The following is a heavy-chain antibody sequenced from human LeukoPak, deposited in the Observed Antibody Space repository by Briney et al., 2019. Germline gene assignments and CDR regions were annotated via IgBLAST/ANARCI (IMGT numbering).Heavy chain of an antibody. V-gene: IGHV4-34*01. CDR3: ARSQGVSRGVIKKDYYYYYGMDV. J-gene: IGHJ6*02. D-gene: IGHD3-10*01. CDR1: GGSFSGYY. CDR2: INHSGST. Sequence: SETLSLTCAVYGGSFSGYYWSWIRQPPGKGLEWIGEINHSGSTNYNPSLKSRVTISVDTSKNQFSLKLSSVTAADTAVYYCARSQGVSRGVIKKDYYYYYGMDVWGQGTTVTVSS.